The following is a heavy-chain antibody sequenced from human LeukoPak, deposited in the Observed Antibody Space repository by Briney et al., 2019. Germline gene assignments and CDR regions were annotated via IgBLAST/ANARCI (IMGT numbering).Heavy chain of an antibody. CDR2: MFKNGNT. J-gene: IGHJ6*02. CDR3: ARGTAYYYAMDV. V-gene: IGHV4-59*01. CDR1: GGSITGSY. D-gene: IGHD3-16*01. Sequence: SETLSLTCTVSGGSITGSYWSWVRQPPGKGLEWIGFMFKNGNTNFNASLKSRITISADTSKNQFSLKLSSVTAADTAVYYCARGTAYYYAMDVWGQGTTVIVSS.